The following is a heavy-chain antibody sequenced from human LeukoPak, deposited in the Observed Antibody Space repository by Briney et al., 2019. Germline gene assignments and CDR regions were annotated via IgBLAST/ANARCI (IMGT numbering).Heavy chain of an antibody. CDR2: IYTSGNT. CDR3: ARARETEAIDY. V-gene: IGHV4-4*07. Sequence: SETLSLTCTVSGGSISSYYWNWIRQPAGKGLEWIGHIYTSGNTNYNPSLKSRVTMSGDTSKNQFSLKLSSVTAADTAVYYCARARETEAIDYWSQGTPVTVSS. J-gene: IGHJ4*02. CDR1: GGSISSYY.